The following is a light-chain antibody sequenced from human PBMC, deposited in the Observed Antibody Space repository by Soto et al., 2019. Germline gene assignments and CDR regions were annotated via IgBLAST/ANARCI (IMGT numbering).Light chain of an antibody. CDR2: DAS. CDR1: QDISNY. Sequence: DIQMTQSPSSLSASVGDRVTITCQASQDISNYLNWYQQKPWKAPKLLIYDASNMETGVPSRFSGSGSGTDFTFTISSLQPEDIATYYCKQYDNLRALTFGGGTKVEIK. V-gene: IGKV1-33*01. CDR3: KQYDNLRALT. J-gene: IGKJ4*01.